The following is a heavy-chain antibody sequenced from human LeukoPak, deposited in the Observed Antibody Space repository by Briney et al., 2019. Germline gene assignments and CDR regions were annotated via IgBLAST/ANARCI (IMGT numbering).Heavy chain of an antibody. CDR1: GFTYSRYW. D-gene: IGHD4-17*01. CDR3: ASQADSAYGDYN. CDR2: IKGDESYT. Sequence: GGSLRLTCAASGFTYSRYWMHWVRQVPGKGLVWVARIKGDESYTFYADSVKGRFTISRDNAKNTLYLQMNSLRAEDTAVYYCASQADSAYGDYNWGQGTLVTVSS. J-gene: IGHJ4*02. V-gene: IGHV3-74*01.